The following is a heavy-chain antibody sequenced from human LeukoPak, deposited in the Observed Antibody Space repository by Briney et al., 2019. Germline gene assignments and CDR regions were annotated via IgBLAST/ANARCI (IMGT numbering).Heavy chain of an antibody. CDR2: IYYSGST. Sequence: SETLSLTCAVYGGSFSSYYWSWIRQPPGKGLEWIGSIYYSGSTYYNPSLKSRVTISVDTSKNQFSLKLSSVTAADTAVYYCARLGNYYDSSGPDYYYYYYYMDVWGKGTTVTISS. J-gene: IGHJ6*03. CDR1: GGSFSSYY. V-gene: IGHV4-39*01. D-gene: IGHD3-22*01. CDR3: ARLGNYYDSSGPDYYYYYYYMDV.